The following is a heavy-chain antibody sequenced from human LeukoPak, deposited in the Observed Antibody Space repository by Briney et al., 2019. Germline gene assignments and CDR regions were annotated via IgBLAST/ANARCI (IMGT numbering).Heavy chain of an antibody. D-gene: IGHD5-18*01. CDR3: TRRSGYSYGAAFDI. Sequence: GGSLRLSCAASGFTFSGSAMHWVRQASGKGLEWVGRIRSKANSYATAHAASVKGRLTISSDDTKNTASQQTNSQQTEDTAVYYCTRRSGYSYGAAFDIWGQGTMVTVSS. CDR2: IRSKANSYAT. CDR1: GFTFSGSA. V-gene: IGHV3-73*01. J-gene: IGHJ3*02.